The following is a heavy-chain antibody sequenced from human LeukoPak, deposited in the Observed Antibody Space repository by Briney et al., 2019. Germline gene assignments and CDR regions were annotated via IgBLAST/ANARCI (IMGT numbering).Heavy chain of an antibody. CDR1: GYTFTSYA. D-gene: IGHD2-2*01. J-gene: IGHJ4*02. CDR3: ARCSSTICLDY. CDR2: INAGNGDT. V-gene: IGHV1-3*01. Sequence: EASVKVSCKASGYTFTSYAIHWVRQAPGQRLEWVGWINAGNGDTRYSQKFQGRVTVTRDTSASTAYMEVSSLRSEDTAVYYCARCSSTICLDYWGQGTLVTVS.